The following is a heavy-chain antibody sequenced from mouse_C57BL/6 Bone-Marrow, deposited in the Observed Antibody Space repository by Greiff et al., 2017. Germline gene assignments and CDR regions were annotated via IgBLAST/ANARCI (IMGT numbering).Heavy chain of an antibody. Sequence: QVQLQQSGAELVRPGTSVKMSCKASGYTFTNYWIGWAKQRPGHGLEWIGDIYPGGGYTNYNEKFKGKATLTADKSSSTAYMQFSSLTSEDSAIYYFARGYGYYFDYWGQGTTLTVSS. J-gene: IGHJ2*01. CDR2: IYPGGGYT. CDR3: ARGYGYYFDY. D-gene: IGHD2-2*01. V-gene: IGHV1-63*01. CDR1: GYTFTNYW.